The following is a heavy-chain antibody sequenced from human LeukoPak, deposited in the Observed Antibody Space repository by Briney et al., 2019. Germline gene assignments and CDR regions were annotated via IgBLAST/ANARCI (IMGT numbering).Heavy chain of an antibody. CDR2: INPNSGGT. D-gene: IGHD1-14*01. J-gene: IGHJ4*02. V-gene: IGHV1-2*02. CDR3: ARENRGGTSISSHIYYFDY. CDR1: GYTFTGYY. Sequence: ASVRVSSKASGYTFTGYYIHWVRQAPGQGLEWMGWINPNSGGTNFAQKFQGRVTMTRDTSISTAYMELSRLTSDDTAVYYCARENRGGTSISSHIYYFDYWGQGTLVTVSS.